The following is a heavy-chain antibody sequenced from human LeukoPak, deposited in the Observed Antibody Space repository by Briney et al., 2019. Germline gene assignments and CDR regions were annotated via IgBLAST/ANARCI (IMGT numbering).Heavy chain of an antibody. Sequence: SETLSLTCAVSGDSISSAYSWSWIRQPPGKGLEWIGYIYHTGSTSYNPSLKTRVTISIDRPRNHFSLKLSSVTAADTAMYYCARVVGATSHDTFDVWGQGTLVTVSS. CDR3: ARVVGATSHDTFDV. CDR2: IYHTGST. J-gene: IGHJ3*01. V-gene: IGHV4-30-2*01. D-gene: IGHD1-26*01. CDR1: GDSISSAYS.